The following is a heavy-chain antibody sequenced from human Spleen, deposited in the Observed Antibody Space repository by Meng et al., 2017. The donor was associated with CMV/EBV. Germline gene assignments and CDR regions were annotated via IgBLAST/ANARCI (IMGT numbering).Heavy chain of an antibody. V-gene: IGHV3-30*02. J-gene: IGHJ4*02. CDR1: GLTFSNVW. CDR3: ARDGGRLLRSLELLLSPFHY. CDR2: VGSDDGTTK. Sequence: GESLKISCTASGLTFSNVWMSWVRQAPGEGLEWVAYVGSDDGTTKYYPESVRGRFTISRDNSKDTLYLEMNSLRADDSAVYYCARDGGRLLRSLELLLSPFHYWGQGTLVTVSS. D-gene: IGHD3-3*01.